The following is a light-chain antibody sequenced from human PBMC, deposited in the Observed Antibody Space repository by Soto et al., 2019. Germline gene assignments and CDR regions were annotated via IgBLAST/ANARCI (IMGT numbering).Light chain of an antibody. J-gene: IGKJ5*01. V-gene: IGKV3-20*01. Sequence: EIVLAQSVATLAWSPVEKATLSCRAVERLSSVYLACYQQRPGQPPRLLIYGASNRATGIPDRFSGSGSGTDFTLIINRLEPEDVAIYYCQQYGGSPRITFGQGTRLEIK. CDR3: QQYGGSPRIT. CDR2: GAS. CDR1: ERLSSVY.